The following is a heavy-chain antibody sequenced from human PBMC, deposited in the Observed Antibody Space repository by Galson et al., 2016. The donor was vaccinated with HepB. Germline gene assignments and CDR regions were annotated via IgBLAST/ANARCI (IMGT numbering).Heavy chain of an antibody. D-gene: IGHD6-19*01. CDR2: IFSGGTT. Sequence: SLRLSCAASGFTVGSSYMAWVRHFPGHGLESVSVIFSGGTTFYADSTQGRYTISRDNSKNTLYLQMRSLRPEDTALYYCARDSGFNEHGGFDNWGQGTLVTVSS. CDR1: GFTVGSSY. CDR3: ARDSGFNEHGGFDN. J-gene: IGHJ4*02. V-gene: IGHV3-66*02.